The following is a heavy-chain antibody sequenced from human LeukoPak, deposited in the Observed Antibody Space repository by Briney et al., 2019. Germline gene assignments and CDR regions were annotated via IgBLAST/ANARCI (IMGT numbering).Heavy chain of an antibody. J-gene: IGHJ5*02. CDR1: GGTFSSYA. Sequence: AASVKVSCKASGGTFSSYAISWVRQAPGQGLEWMGRIIPILGIANYAQKFQGRVTITADKSTSTAYMELSSLRSEDTAVYYCARSMITFGGVIVVNWFDPWGQGTLVTISS. CDR2: IIPILGIA. V-gene: IGHV1-69*04. CDR3: ARSMITFGGVIVVNWFDP. D-gene: IGHD3-16*02.